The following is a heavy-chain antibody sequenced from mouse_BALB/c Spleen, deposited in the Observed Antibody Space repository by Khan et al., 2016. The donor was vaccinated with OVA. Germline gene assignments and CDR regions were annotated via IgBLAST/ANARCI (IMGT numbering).Heavy chain of an antibody. CDR3: ARGASYWCFDV. Sequence: QIQLVQSGPELKKPGETVKISCNAAAYTFTNYGMNWVKQAPGKGLKWMGWINTYTGEPPYTDDFKGRFAFSLETSASTSYLQINNLQHEDMATSICARGASYWCFDVWSGGTAVTVSS. CDR1: AYTFTNYG. J-gene: IGHJ1*01. V-gene: IGHV9-1*02. CDR2: INTYTGEP.